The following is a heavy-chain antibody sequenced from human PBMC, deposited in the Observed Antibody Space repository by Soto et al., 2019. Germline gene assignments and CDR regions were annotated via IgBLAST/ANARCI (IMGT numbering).Heavy chain of an antibody. D-gene: IGHD3-16*01. CDR1: GFTFSNYS. CDR2: ISSSSSYI. V-gene: IGHV3-21*01. J-gene: IGHJ4*02. Sequence: SLRLYCAPSGFTFSNYSMNWVRQAPGKGLEWVSSISSSSSYIYYADSVKGRFTISRDNAKNSLYLQMNSLRAEDTAVYYCARVGGGVLSALFDYWGQGNLVTGS. CDR3: ARVGGGVLSALFDY.